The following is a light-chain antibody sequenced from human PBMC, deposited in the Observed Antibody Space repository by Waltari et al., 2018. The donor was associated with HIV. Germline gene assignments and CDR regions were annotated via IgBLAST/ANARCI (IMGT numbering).Light chain of an antibody. J-gene: IGLJ1*01. V-gene: IGLV2-14*01. CDR1: SNDVGAYDY. CDR3: ASFTSGRLNV. Sequence: QSALTQPASVSGSPGQSISISCTGTSNDVGAYDYVSWYQQSPGKVPKLPIYDVYNRPSRISNRFSGSKSGNTASLTISGLQAEDESDYYCASFTSGRLNVFGSVTKVTVL. CDR2: DVY.